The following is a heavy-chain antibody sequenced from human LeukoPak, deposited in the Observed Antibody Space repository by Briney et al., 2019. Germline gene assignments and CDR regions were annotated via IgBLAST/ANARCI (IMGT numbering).Heavy chain of an antibody. CDR3: ARDLPQYYGDYSYFQH. J-gene: IGHJ1*01. CDR2: ISAYNGNT. Sequence: ASVKVSCKASGYTFTSYGISWVRQAPGQGLEWMGWISAYNGNTNYAQKLQGRVTMTTDTSTSTAYMELWSLRSDDTAVYYCARDLPQYYGDYSYFQHWGQGTLVTVSS. CDR1: GYTFTSYG. D-gene: IGHD4-17*01. V-gene: IGHV1-18*01.